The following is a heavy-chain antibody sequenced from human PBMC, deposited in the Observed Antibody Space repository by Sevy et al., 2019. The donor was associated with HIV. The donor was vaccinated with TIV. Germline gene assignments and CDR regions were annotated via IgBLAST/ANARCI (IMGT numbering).Heavy chain of an antibody. CDR2: IYTSGST. CDR3: ARVGPRGSWLVPPYYFDY. V-gene: IGHV4-4*07. CDR1: GGSISSYY. Sequence: SETLSLTCTVSGGSISSYYWSWIRQPAGKGLEWIGRIYTSGSTNYNPSLKSRVTMSVDTSKNQFSLKLSSVTAADTAVYYCARVGPRGSWLVPPYYFDYWGQGTLVTVSS. J-gene: IGHJ4*02. D-gene: IGHD6-19*01.